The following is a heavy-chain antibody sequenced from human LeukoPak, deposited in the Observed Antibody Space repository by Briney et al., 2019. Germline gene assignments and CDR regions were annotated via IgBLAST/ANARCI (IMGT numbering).Heavy chain of an antibody. V-gene: IGHV4-39*01. CDR3: ARNRYYYGSGNYGVPNWFGP. Sequence: KASETLSLTCTVSGGSISSYYWGWIRQSPGKGLKWIGTIYYSGSTYYNPSLKSRVTISVDTSKNQFSLKLSSVTAADTAMYYCARNRYYYGSGNYGVPNWFGPWGQGTLVTVSS. CDR2: IYYSGST. J-gene: IGHJ5*02. D-gene: IGHD3-10*01. CDR1: GGSISSYY.